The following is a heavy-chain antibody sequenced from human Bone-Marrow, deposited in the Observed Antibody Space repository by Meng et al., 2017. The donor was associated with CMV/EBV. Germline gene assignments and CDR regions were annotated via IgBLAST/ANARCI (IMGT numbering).Heavy chain of an antibody. Sequence: SWVASGFTFSNARMTWVRQAPGKGLEWVGRIKSKTDGGTIDYAAPVKGRFTMSRDDSENTLYLQMDSLKTEDTAVYYCKAWVAAFDYWGQGALVTVSS. V-gene: IGHV3-15*01. D-gene: IGHD6-19*01. CDR2: IKSKTDGGTI. CDR3: KAWVAAFDY. CDR1: GFTFSNAR. J-gene: IGHJ4*02.